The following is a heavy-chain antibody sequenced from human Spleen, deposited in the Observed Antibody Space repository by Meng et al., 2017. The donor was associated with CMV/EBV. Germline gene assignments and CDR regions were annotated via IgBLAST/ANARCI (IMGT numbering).Heavy chain of an antibody. D-gene: IGHD1-26*01. CDR2: LYHRGST. J-gene: IGHJ3*01. Sequence: SETLSLTCTVSGGSIRTYHYWGWIRQPPGKGLEWIGSLYHRGSTYQKPSFKGRVTTSVDTSKNQFSLKLTSVTAADTAVYFCARETGWEFEGHDSFDLWGQGTMVTVSS. CDR3: ARETGWEFEGHDSFDL. V-gene: IGHV4-38-2*02. CDR1: GGSIRTYHY.